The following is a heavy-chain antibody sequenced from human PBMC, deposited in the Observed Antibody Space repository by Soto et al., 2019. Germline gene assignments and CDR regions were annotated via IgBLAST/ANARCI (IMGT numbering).Heavy chain of an antibody. Sequence: QVQLVQSGAEVKKPGSSVKVSCKSSGGTFSNYGFNWVRQAPGQGLECMGVIVPIFGAEHPQKFQGRVTITADESTNTVFLELGGLRPADTAVYYWARGGRDYEGSGYYQGPVWAPGPTVTVSS. CDR1: GGTFSNYG. V-gene: IGHV1-69*12. CDR2: IVPIFGA. D-gene: IGHD3-22*01. CDR3: ARGGRDYEGSGYYQGPV. J-gene: IGHJ6*02.